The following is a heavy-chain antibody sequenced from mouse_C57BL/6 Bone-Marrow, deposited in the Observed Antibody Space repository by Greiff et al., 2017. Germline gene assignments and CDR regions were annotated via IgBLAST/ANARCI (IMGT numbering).Heavy chain of an antibody. CDR3: ARGGTGKAY. CDR1: GFTFSSYG. D-gene: IGHD4-1*01. Sequence: EVKLMESGGDLVKPGGSLTLSCAASGFTFSSYGMSWVRQTPDKRLEWVATISSGGSYTYYPDSVKGRFTISRDNAKNTLYLQMSSLQSEDTAMDYCARGGTGKAYWGQGTLVTVSA. J-gene: IGHJ3*01. CDR2: ISSGGSYT. V-gene: IGHV5-6*01.